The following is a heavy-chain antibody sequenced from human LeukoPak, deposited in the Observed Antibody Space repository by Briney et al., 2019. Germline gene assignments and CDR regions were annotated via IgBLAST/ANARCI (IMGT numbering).Heavy chain of an antibody. V-gene: IGHV3-15*01. D-gene: IGHD1-26*01. CDR2: IKSKTDGETT. J-gene: IGHJ4*02. CDR1: GLTFSSTW. CDR3: TSDFRWELQVLN. Sequence: GGSLRLSCLVSGLTFSSTWMSWVRQAPGKGLEWIGRIKSKTDGETTDYAAPLKGRFTLSRDDSKNTLYLQINSLKTEDTAVYYCTSDFRWELQVLNWGPGTLVTVSS.